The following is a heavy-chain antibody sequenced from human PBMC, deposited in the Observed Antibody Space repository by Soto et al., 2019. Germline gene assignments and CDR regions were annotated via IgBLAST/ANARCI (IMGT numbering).Heavy chain of an antibody. V-gene: IGHV3-21*01. J-gene: IGHJ6*03. Sequence: EVQLVESGGGLVKPGGSLRLSGAASGFTFSSYSMNWVRQAPGKGLEWVSSISSSSSYIYYADSVKGRFTISRDNAKNSLYLQMNSLRAEDTAVYYCARVLWFGELLGYYMDVWGKGTTVTVSS. CDR2: ISSSSSYI. D-gene: IGHD3-10*01. CDR3: ARVLWFGELLGYYMDV. CDR1: GFTFSSYS.